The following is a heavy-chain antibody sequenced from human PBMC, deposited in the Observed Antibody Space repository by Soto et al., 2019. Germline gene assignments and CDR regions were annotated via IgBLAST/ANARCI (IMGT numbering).Heavy chain of an antibody. CDR2: ISYDGSNK. D-gene: IGHD3-10*02. CDR3: ARDGFFFQAEDGIRGVRSVSAFLLNRSSDL. Sequence: PQKGLEWVAVISYDGSNKYSADSVKGRFTISRDSTKQTLYLQMNSLRPDDTAMYYCARDGFFFQAEDGIRGVRSVSAFLLNRSSDL. J-gene: IGHJ2*01. V-gene: IGHV3-30-3*01.